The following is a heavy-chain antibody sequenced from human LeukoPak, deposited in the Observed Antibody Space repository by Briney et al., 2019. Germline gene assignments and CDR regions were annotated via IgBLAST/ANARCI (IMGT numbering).Heavy chain of an antibody. CDR1: GYTFTNYA. D-gene: IGHD2-2*01. CDR3: ARGPIIDIVVIPAAADYYHMDV. CDR2: ISAYNGNT. Sequence: ASVKVSCKASGYTFTNYAMNWVRQAPGQGLEWMGWISAYNGNTNYAQKFQGRVTMTTDTSTSTAYMELRSLRSDDTAVYYCARGPIIDIVVIPAAADYYHMDVWGKGTTVTVSS. J-gene: IGHJ6*03. V-gene: IGHV1-18*01.